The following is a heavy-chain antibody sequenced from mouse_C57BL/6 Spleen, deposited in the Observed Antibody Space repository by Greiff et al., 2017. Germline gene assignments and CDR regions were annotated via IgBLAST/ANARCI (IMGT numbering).Heavy chain of an antibody. Sequence: EVKVVESGGGLVKPGGSLKLSCAASGFTFSSYTMSWVRQTPEKRLEWVATISGGGGNTYYPDSVKGRFTISRDNAKNTLYLQMSSLRSEDTALYYCARHLAYGDYAMDYWGQGTSVTVSS. J-gene: IGHJ4*01. CDR3: ARHLAYGDYAMDY. V-gene: IGHV5-9*01. CDR1: GFTFSSYT. CDR2: ISGGGGNT. D-gene: IGHD2-10*02.